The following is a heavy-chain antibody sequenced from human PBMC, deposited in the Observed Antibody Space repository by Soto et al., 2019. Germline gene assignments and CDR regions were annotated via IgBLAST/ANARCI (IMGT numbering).Heavy chain of an antibody. J-gene: IGHJ3*01. CDR1: GFSFSTYA. CDR2: ISYDGSNA. CDR3: ARDGGGFGELLLNSYDAFDL. D-gene: IGHD3-10*01. V-gene: IGHV3-30*04. Sequence: GRSLRLSCTASGFSFSTYAMYWVRQAPGKGLEWVAIISYDGSNAQYADSVKGRFTVARDNSKNTLYLQMHSLTAEDTAVYYCARDGGGFGELLLNSYDAFDLWGQGKLVTVS.